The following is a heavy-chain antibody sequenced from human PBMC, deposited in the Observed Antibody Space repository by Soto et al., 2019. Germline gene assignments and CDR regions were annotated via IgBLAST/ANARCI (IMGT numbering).Heavy chain of an antibody. Sequence: SVKVSCKASGVTFSSYTISWLRQAPGQGLEWMGRIIPILGIANYAQKFQGRVTITADKSTSTAYMELSSLRSEDTAVYYCARMGGSAPGPPGYFYYYYMDVWGKGTTVTVSS. D-gene: IGHD3-10*01. V-gene: IGHV1-69*02. CDR1: GVTFSSYT. J-gene: IGHJ6*03. CDR2: IIPILGIA. CDR3: ARMGGSAPGPPGYFYYYYMDV.